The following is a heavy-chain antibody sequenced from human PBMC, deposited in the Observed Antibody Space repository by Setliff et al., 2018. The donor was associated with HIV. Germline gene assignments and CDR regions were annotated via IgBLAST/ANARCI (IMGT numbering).Heavy chain of an antibody. Sequence: LRLSCAASGFIFSNSAITWVRQAPGKGLEWVSLISGNGVSTYYGDSVKGRFTIPRDNSKNTVHLQMSSLRAEDTAIYYCAKPQRDASYFDYWGQGTLVTVSS. V-gene: IGHV3-23*01. D-gene: IGHD1-1*01. CDR2: ISGNGVST. J-gene: IGHJ4*02. CDR3: AKPQRDASYFDY. CDR1: GFIFSNSA.